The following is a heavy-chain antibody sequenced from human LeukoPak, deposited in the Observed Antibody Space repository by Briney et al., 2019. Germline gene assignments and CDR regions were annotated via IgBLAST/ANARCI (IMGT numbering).Heavy chain of an antibody. D-gene: IGHD2-21*02. J-gene: IGHJ4*02. CDR3: ARVIGRGGDCYPLFDY. CDR1: GYTFTSYG. CDR2: ISAYNGNT. V-gene: IGHV1-18*01. Sequence: ASVKVSCKASGYTFTSYGISWVRQAPGQGLEWMGWISAYNGNTNYAQKLQGRVTMTTDTSTSTAYMELRSLRSDDTAVYYCARVIGRGGDCYPLFDYWGQGTLVTVSS.